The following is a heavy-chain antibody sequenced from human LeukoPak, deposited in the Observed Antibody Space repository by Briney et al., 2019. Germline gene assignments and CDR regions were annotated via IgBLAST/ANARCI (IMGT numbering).Heavy chain of an antibody. J-gene: IGHJ3*02. Sequence: ASVKVSCKASGGTFNNYTISWVRQAPGQGLEWMGGIIPIFGTASYAQKFQGRVTITADKSTSTVYMDLSSLRSDDTAVYYCARLRRITTFGVVGKAFDIWGQGTTVTVSS. V-gene: IGHV1-69*06. CDR1: GGTFNNYT. CDR2: IIPIFGTA. D-gene: IGHD3-3*01. CDR3: ARLRRITTFGVVGKAFDI.